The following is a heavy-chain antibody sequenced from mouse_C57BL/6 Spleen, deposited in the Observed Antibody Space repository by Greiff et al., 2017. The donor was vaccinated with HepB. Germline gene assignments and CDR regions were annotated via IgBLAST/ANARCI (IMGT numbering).Heavy chain of an antibody. D-gene: IGHD1-1*01. CDR2: ISSGSSTI. CDR3: ARPRVITTVVEFAY. CDR1: GFTFSDYG. J-gene: IGHJ3*01. V-gene: IGHV5-17*01. Sequence: DVQLVESGGGLVKPGGSLKLSCAASGFTFSDYGMHWVRQAPEKGLEWVAYISSGSSTIYYADTVKGRFTISRDNAKNTLFLQMTSLRSEDTAMYYCARPRVITTVVEFAYWGQGTLVTVSA.